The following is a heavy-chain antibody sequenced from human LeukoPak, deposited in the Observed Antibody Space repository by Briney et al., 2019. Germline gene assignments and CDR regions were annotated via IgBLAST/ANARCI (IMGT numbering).Heavy chain of an antibody. CDR2: AHGNGGNT. J-gene: IGHJ6*02. Sequence: GGSLRLSCSASGFNFNNYAMYWVRQAPGKEVELVSVAHGNGGNTHYADFVEGRVSISSDYSKNTLYLQLSSLRVEDTAVYYCVRDNYGMDVWGQGPTATVSS. CDR3: VRDNYGMDV. V-gene: IGHV3-64D*06. D-gene: IGHD2-15*01. CDR1: GFNFNNYA.